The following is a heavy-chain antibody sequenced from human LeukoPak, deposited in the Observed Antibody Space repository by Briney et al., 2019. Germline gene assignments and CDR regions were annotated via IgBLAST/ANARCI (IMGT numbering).Heavy chain of an antibody. V-gene: IGHV3-30*18. D-gene: IGHD1-26*01. CDR3: AKGSHGGSYPVNHFDY. CDR2: ISYDGSNK. CDR1: GFTFSSYG. J-gene: IGHJ4*02. Sequence: PWGPLRLSCAASGFTFSSYGMHWVRQAPGKGLEWVAVISYDGSNKYYADSVKGRFTISRDNSKNTLYLQMNSLRAEDTAVYYCAKGSHGGSYPVNHFDYWGQGTLVTVSS.